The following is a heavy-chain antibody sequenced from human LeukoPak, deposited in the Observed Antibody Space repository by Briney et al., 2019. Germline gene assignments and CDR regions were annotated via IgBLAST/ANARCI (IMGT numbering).Heavy chain of an antibody. CDR3: AGARYSYGKPYYFDY. CDR2: ICTSGST. J-gene: IGHJ4*02. Sequence: PSETLSLTCTVSGVSISSYYWSWIRQPAGKGLEWVGRICTSGSTNYNPSLKSRVTMSVDTSKNQFSLKLSSVPAADTAVYYCAGARYSYGKPYYFDYWGQGTLVTVSS. D-gene: IGHD5-18*01. CDR1: GVSISSYY. V-gene: IGHV4-4*07.